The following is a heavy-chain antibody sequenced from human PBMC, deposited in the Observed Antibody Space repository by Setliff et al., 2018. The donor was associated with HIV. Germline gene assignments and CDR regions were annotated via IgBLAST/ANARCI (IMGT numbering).Heavy chain of an antibody. D-gene: IGHD6-6*01. V-gene: IGHV4-4*02. J-gene: IGHJ5*01. CDR3: ARRYRIAARPKWFDP. CDR1: GASDISYIW. Sequence: PSETLSLTCAVSGASDISYIWWSWVRQPPGKGLEWIGEIYHSGSTHYNPSLKSRVTISVDTSKNQFSLKLSSVTASDTAVYYCARRYRIAARPKWFDPWGQGTSVTVSS. CDR2: IYHSGST.